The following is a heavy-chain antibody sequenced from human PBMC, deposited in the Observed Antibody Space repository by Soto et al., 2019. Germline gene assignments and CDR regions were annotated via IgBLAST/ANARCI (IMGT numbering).Heavy chain of an antibody. J-gene: IGHJ4*02. CDR1: GGSITSGSYY. D-gene: IGHD3-22*01. Sequence: PXETLSLPFTVSGGSITSGSYYWSWIRQHPEKGLEWIGYIHYSGSTYYNPSLKSRVTISLDTSKNQFSLKLSSVTAADTAVYYCAREDRSYYDGSGFYNWGQGTLVTVSS. CDR3: AREDRSYYDGSGFYN. V-gene: IGHV4-31*03. CDR2: IHYSGST.